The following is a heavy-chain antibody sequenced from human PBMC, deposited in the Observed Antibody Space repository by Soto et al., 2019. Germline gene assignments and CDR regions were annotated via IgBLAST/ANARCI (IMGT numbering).Heavy chain of an antibody. Sequence: ASLKVSCKVSGYTLTELSLHWVRQAPGKGLEWMGGFDPEDGETIYAQKFQGRVTMTEDTSTDTAYMELSSLRSEDTAVYYCSTFTYYDILTGSILFDYWGQGTLVNVSS. CDR3: STFTYYDILTGSILFDY. CDR1: GYTLTELS. D-gene: IGHD3-9*01. J-gene: IGHJ4*02. CDR2: FDPEDGET. V-gene: IGHV1-24*01.